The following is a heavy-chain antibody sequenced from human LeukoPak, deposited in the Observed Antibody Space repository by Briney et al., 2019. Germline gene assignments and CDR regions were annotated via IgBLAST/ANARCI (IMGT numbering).Heavy chain of an antibody. CDR3: AKGQLGIQSSKWFDP. Sequence: GGSLRLSCAASGFTFSSYAMSWVRQAPGKGLEWVSAISGSGGSTYYADSVKGRFTISRDNSKSTLYLQMDSLRPEDTAVYYCAKGQLGIQSSKWFDPWGQGTLVTVSS. V-gene: IGHV3-23*01. J-gene: IGHJ5*02. D-gene: IGHD7-27*01. CDR1: GFTFSSYA. CDR2: ISGSGGST.